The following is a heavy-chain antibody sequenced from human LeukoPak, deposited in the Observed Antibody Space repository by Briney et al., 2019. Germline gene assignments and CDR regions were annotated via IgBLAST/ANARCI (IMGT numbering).Heavy chain of an antibody. CDR1: GSIFDDYA. V-gene: IGHV3-9*01. J-gene: IGHJ6*02. D-gene: IGHD4-11*01. CDR2: INWNSDSI. CDR3: ARGADYSMSSVMDV. Sequence: GGSLRLSCAASGSIFDDYAMDWVRQAPGKGVEWVSGINWNSDSIGYADSVKGRFTISRDNAKNSLYLQMNSLRTDDTALYYSARGADYSMSSVMDVWGQGTTVTVSS.